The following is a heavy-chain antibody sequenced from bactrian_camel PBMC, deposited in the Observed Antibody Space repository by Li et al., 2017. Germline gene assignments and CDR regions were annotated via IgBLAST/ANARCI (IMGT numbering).Heavy chain of an antibody. CDR3: AADRALDDDCYVGSLYTDFAY. CDR1: GITFSRHD. D-gene: IGHD3*01. J-gene: IGHJ6*01. Sequence: VQLVESGGGLVQPGESLRLSCVASGITFSRHDMSWVRQAPGKEVEWVAGITSLPSLFRAASYADSVKGRFTISHDNAKKTAYLQMSDLKPEDTAMYYCAADRALDDDCYVGSLYTDFAYWGQGTQVTVS. V-gene: IGHV3S40*01. CDR2: ITSLPSLFRAA.